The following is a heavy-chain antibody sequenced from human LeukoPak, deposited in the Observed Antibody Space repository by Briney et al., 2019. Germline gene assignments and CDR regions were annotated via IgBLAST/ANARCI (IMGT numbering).Heavy chain of an antibody. CDR3: ARDTLWGFQYYFDY. Sequence: PGGSLRLSCSAPGFTFSSYGMSWVRQAPGKGLEWVANIKQDGSEKYYVDSVKGRFTISRDNAKNSLYLQMNSLRAEDTAVYYCARDTLWGFQYYFDYWGQGTLVTVSS. V-gene: IGHV3-7*01. D-gene: IGHD7-27*01. J-gene: IGHJ4*02. CDR2: IKQDGSEK. CDR1: GFTFSSYG.